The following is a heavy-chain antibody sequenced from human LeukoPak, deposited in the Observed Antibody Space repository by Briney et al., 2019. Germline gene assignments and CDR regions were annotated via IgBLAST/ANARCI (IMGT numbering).Heavy chain of an antibody. V-gene: IGHV3-48*01. CDR2: ISSSSSTI. CDR1: GITFSSYS. Sequence: GGSLRLSCAASGITFSSYSMNWVRQAPGKGLEWVSYISSSSSTIYYADSVKGRFTISRDNAKNSLYLQMNSLRAEDTAVYYCARWDKSFYCSSTSCPDYWGQGTLVTVSS. D-gene: IGHD2-2*01. J-gene: IGHJ4*02. CDR3: ARWDKSFYCSSTSCPDY.